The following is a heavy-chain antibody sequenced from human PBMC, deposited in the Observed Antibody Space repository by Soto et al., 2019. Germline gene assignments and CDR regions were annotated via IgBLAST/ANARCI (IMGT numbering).Heavy chain of an antibody. J-gene: IGHJ6*02. CDR3: AREGGYCSGGSCTTANYGMDV. Sequence: QVQLVQSGAEVKKPGASVKVSCKASGYTFTGYYMHWVRQAPGQGLEWMGWINPNSGGTNYAQKFQGWVTMTRDTSISTAYLELSRLRSDDTAVYYCAREGGYCSGGSCTTANYGMDVRGQGTTVTVSS. CDR2: INPNSGGT. D-gene: IGHD2-15*01. CDR1: GYTFTGYY. V-gene: IGHV1-2*04.